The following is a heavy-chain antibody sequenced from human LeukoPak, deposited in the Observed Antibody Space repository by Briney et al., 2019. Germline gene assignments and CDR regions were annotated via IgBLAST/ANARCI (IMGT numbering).Heavy chain of an antibody. J-gene: IGHJ3*02. CDR2: FSGSGVST. CDR3: AKGYTTASSLQYTFDI. D-gene: IGHD2/OR15-2a*01. Sequence: GGSLRLSCAASGFTFSSYAMSWVRQAPGKGLEWVSTFSGSGVSTYYADSVKGRFTIARDNSKNTLSLQMNSLRAEDTVVYYCAKGYTTASSLQYTFDIWGQGTMVTVSS. CDR1: GFTFSSYA. V-gene: IGHV3-23*01.